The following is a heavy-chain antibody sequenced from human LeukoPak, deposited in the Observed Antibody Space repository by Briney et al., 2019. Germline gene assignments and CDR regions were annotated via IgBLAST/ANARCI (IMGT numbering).Heavy chain of an antibody. V-gene: IGHV4-34*01. D-gene: IGHD6-13*01. Sequence: SETLSLTCAVYGGSFSGCYWSWIRQPPGKGLEWIGEINHSGSTNYNPSLKSRVTISVDTSKNQFSLKLSSVTAADTAVYYCATIVIAAAGTIGVYWGQGTLVTVSS. CDR3: ATIVIAAAGTIGVY. CDR1: GGSFSGCY. CDR2: INHSGST. J-gene: IGHJ4*02.